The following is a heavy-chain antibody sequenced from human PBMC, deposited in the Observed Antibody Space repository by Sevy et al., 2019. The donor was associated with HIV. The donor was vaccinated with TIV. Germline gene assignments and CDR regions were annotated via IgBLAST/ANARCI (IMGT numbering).Heavy chain of an antibody. V-gene: IGHV1-18*04. CDR1: GYTFTSYG. Sequence: ASVKVSCKASGYTFTSYGISWVRQAPGQGLEWMGWISAYNGNTNYAQTLQGRVTMTTDTSTSTAYMELRSLRSDDTAVYYCAREKGIAVGFNWFDPWGQGTLVTVSS. CDR2: ISAYNGNT. D-gene: IGHD6-19*01. CDR3: AREKGIAVGFNWFDP. J-gene: IGHJ5*02.